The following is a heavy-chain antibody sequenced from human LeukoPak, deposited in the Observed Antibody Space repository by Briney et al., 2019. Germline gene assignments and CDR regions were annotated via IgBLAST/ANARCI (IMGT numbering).Heavy chain of an antibody. Sequence: GGSLRLSCAASGFTFSRYAMSWVRPAPGKGLEWVAAISGRGGSTYYADSVEGRLTTARDNSTNTLYLQMNSLRAEDTAVYYCAKGLLDDSSGYYYTPEGAFDIWGQGTMVTVSS. V-gene: IGHV3-23*01. CDR2: ISGRGGST. D-gene: IGHD3-22*01. CDR1: GFTFSRYA. CDR3: AKGLLDDSSGYYYTPEGAFDI. J-gene: IGHJ3*02.